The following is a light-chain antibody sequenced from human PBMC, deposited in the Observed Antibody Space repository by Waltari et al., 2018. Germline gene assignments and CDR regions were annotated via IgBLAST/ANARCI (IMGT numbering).Light chain of an antibody. CDR3: QQYFGTPVT. CDR2: GAS. Sequence: DIVMTQSTDSLAVSLGEKATISCKSSQTVLYANNNNYLGWYQKKPGQRPKVLSKGASTREPGVPDRFVGSGSGTDFTLTINSLQAEDVAVYYCQQYFGTPVTFGQGTRLEIK. J-gene: IGKJ2*01. V-gene: IGKV4-1*01. CDR1: QTVLYANNNNY.